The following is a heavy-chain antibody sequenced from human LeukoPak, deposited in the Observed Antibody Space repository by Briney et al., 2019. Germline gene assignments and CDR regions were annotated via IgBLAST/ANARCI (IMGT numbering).Heavy chain of an antibody. CDR1: GGSFSGCY. J-gene: IGHJ1*01. CDR3: ARAGYSSGWYRYFQH. V-gene: IGHV4-34*01. D-gene: IGHD6-19*01. CDR2: INHSGST. Sequence: SETLSLTCAVYGGSFSGCYWSWIRQPPGKGLEWIGEINHSGSTNYNPSLKSRVTISVDTSKNQFSLKLSSVTAADTAVYYCARAGYSSGWYRYFQHWGQGTLVTVSS.